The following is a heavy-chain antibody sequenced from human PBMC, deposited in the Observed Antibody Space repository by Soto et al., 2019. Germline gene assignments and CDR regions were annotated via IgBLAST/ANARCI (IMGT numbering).Heavy chain of an antibody. CDR1: GGTFSTYS. CDR2: VIPIFGTA. V-gene: IGHV1-69*06. D-gene: IGHD1-26*01. J-gene: IGHJ4*02. CDR3: ASSSGNNYGVGTNYYFDY. Sequence: QVQLVQSGAEVKKPGSSVKVSCKTSGGTFSTYSIVWVRQAPGQGLEWMGRVIPIFGTANYAQKFQDRVTITADKSTNTAFMELSSLKSVDTAVYYCASSSGNNYGVGTNYYFDYWGQGNLVTVSS.